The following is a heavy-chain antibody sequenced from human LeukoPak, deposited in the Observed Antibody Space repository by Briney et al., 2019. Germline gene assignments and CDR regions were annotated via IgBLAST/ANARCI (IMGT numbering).Heavy chain of an antibody. Sequence: GRSLRLSCAASGFTFVDYPIHWVRQTPGKGLEWVSGISGISGSIGYADSVKGRFSISRDNAKNSLYLQMNSLRAEDTALYYCAKGKTPYYDSSGYPDYWGQGTLVTVSS. V-gene: IGHV3-9*01. CDR1: GFTFVDYP. CDR3: AKGKTPYYDSSGYPDY. CDR2: ISGISGSI. D-gene: IGHD3-22*01. J-gene: IGHJ4*02.